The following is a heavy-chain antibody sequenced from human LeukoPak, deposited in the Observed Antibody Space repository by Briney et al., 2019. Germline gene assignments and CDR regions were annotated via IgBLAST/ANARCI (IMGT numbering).Heavy chain of an antibody. Sequence: GGSLRLSCAASGFTFSNAWMSWVRQALGKGLEGVGRIKSKTDGGTTDYAAPVKGRFTISRDDSKNTLYLQMNSLKTEDTAVYYCTTGYCSRTSCYYFDYWGQGTLVTVSS. CDR3: TTGYCSRTSCYYFDY. J-gene: IGHJ4*02. CDR2: IKSKTDGGTT. CDR1: GFTFSNAW. V-gene: IGHV3-15*01. D-gene: IGHD2-2*01.